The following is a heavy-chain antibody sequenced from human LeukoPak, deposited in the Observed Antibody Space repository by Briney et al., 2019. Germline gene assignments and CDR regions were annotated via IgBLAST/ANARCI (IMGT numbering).Heavy chain of an antibody. Sequence: ASVKVSCKASGYTFDNFYIHWVRQAPGQGPEWMGWINGNDGSTNYAQKFQGRVTMTRVTAISTVYMDLSGLRPDDTAIYYCARDEGSTYNQLDYWRQGTLVTVSS. D-gene: IGHD1-14*01. CDR2: INGNDGST. V-gene: IGHV1-2*02. J-gene: IGHJ4*02. CDR3: ARDEGSTYNQLDY. CDR1: GYTFDNFY.